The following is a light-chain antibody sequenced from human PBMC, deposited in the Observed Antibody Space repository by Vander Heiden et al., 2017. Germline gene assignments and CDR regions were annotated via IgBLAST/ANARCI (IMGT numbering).Light chain of an antibody. CDR2: KDS. V-gene: IGLV3-25*03. CDR1: ALTKKY. J-gene: IGLJ2*01. CDR3: QSADSSGADVV. Sequence: SYQLTPPPSVSVSPGQTARITGSGDALTKKYAFWYQQKPGQAPVLVMYKDSERSSGIPDRFSGSSSGTTVTLTISGVQAEDEADYYCQSADSSGADVVFGGGTKLTVL.